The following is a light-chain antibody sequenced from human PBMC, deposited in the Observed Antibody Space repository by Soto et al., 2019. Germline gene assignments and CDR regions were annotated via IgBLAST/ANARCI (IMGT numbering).Light chain of an antibody. V-gene: IGKV3-11*01. Sequence: EVVLTQSPVTLSLSPGERATLSCRASQSFRGLLAWYQQKPGQAPRLLIYDAYNRATGIPPRFSGSGSGTDFTLTISSLEPEDSAVYYCQQRHRWPITFCPGTRLEIK. J-gene: IGKJ5*01. CDR3: QQRHRWPIT. CDR2: DAY. CDR1: QSFRGL.